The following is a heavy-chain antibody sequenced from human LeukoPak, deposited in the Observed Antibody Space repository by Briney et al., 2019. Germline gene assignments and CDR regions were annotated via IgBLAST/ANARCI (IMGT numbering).Heavy chain of an antibody. D-gene: IGHD6-19*01. CDR1: GFTLSKYW. CDR3: ATRQWLAPPPDS. V-gene: IGHV3-74*01. Sequence: GGSLRLSCAASGFTLSKYWMLWVRQAPGKGLESVSRINTDGTVTTYADSVKGRFTVSRDNADNTMFLQMNSVRDEDTAVYYCATRQWLAPPPDSWGQGTPVTVSS. CDR2: INTDGTVT. J-gene: IGHJ4*02.